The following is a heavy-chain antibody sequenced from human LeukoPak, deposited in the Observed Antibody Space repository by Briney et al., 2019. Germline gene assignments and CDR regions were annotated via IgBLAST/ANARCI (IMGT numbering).Heavy chain of an antibody. V-gene: IGHV3-66*03. D-gene: IGHD3-16*02. CDR1: GFTVSSNY. J-gene: IGHJ4*02. Sequence: PGGSLRLSCATSGFTVSSNYMSWVRQAPGKGLEWVSVIYDSGTTYYADSMKGRFTISRDNAKNTVYLQVKSLRAEDTAVYYCALGDGLGELSSAFDHWGQGALVTVSS. CDR3: ALGDGLGELSSAFDH. CDR2: IYDSGTT.